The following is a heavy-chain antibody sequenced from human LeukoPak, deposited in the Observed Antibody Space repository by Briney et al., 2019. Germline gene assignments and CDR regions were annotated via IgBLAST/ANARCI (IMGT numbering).Heavy chain of an antibody. J-gene: IGHJ4*02. CDR2: IRYDGSNK. CDR3: AKDLLARDIAAAGTRGVGSDY. CDR1: GFTFSSYG. V-gene: IGHV3-30*02. D-gene: IGHD6-13*01. Sequence: PGGSLRLSCAASGFTFSSYGMHWVRQAPGKGLEWVAFIRYDGSNKYYADSVKGRFTISRDNSKNTLYLQMNSLRAEDTAVYYCAKDLLARDIAAAGTRGVGSDYWGQGTLVTVSS.